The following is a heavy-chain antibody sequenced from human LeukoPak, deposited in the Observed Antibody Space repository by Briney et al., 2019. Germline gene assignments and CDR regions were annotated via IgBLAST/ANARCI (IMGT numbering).Heavy chain of an antibody. D-gene: IGHD1-26*01. CDR1: GFTFSSYN. Sequence: TGGSLRLSCEVSGFTFSSYNMNWVRQTPGKGLEWVSSITSSSTYTFYADSVKGRFTISRDNARNSLYLQMNSLRAEDTAVYYCARDPYSGTYGDTYYYYMDVWGKGTTVTISS. CDR3: ARDPYSGTYGDTYYYYMDV. J-gene: IGHJ6*03. CDR2: ITSSSTYT. V-gene: IGHV3-21*01.